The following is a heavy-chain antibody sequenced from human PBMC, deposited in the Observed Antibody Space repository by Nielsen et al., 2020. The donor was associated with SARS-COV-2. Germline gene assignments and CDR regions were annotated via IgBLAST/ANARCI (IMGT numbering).Heavy chain of an antibody. CDR3: AKDLDIVVVVAATRYYYYGMDV. CDR1: GFTFDDYA. V-gene: IGHV3-9*01. J-gene: IGHJ6*02. D-gene: IGHD2-15*01. CDR2: ISWNSGSI. Sequence: SLKISCAASGFTFDDYAMHWVRQAPGKGLEWVSGISWNSGSIGYADSVKGRFTISRDNAKNSLYLQMNSLRAEDTAVYYCAKDLDIVVVVAATRYYYYGMDVWGQGTTVTVSS.